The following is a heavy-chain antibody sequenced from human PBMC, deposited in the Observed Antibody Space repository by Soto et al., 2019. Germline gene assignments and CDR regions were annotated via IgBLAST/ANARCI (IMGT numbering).Heavy chain of an antibody. V-gene: IGHV4-34*01. Sequence: PSETLSLTCAVYGGSFSGYYWSWIRQPPGKGLEWIGEINHSGSTNYNPSLKSRVTISVDTSKNQFSLKLSSVTAADTAMYYCARGSLEGNSPFEYWGQGTLVTVSS. J-gene: IGHJ4*02. CDR3: ARGSLEGNSPFEY. CDR1: GGSFSGYY. CDR2: INHSGST. D-gene: IGHD1-1*01.